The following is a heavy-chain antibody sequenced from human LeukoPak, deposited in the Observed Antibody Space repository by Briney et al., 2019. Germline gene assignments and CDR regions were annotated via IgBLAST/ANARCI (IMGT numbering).Heavy chain of an antibody. CDR3: AKDGVLGGDYEGYFDL. D-gene: IGHD2-21*02. Sequence: GGSLRLSCAASGFTFSSYGMYWVRQAPGKGLEWVAFIRYDGSNKYYADSVKGRFTISRDNSKNTLYLQMNSLRAEDTAVYYCAKDGVLGGDYEGYFDLWGRGTLVTVSS. CDR2: IRYDGSNK. V-gene: IGHV3-30*02. CDR1: GFTFSSYG. J-gene: IGHJ2*01.